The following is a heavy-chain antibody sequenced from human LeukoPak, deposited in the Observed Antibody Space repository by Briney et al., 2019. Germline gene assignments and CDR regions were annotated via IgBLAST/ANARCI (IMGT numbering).Heavy chain of an antibody. CDR1: GFSFSYHG. J-gene: IGHJ4*02. Sequence: GGSLRLSCVASGFSFSYHGMNWVRLAPGKGLEWVSGVSPPGGGTYYADSVKGRFTISRDDSRNTLSLQMNSLRVEDTAVYYCARDLAWGAFDYWGQGILVAVST. V-gene: IGHV3-23*01. CDR2: VSPPGGGT. D-gene: IGHD7-27*01. CDR3: ARDLAWGAFDY.